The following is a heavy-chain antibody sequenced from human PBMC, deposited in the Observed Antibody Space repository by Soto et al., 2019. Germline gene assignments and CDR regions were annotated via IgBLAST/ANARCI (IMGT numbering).Heavy chain of an antibody. Sequence: QVQLVQSGAEVQPPGSSMKVSCTASGRTSSRYAINWVRQAPGQGLEWMGGIIPMFGTTNYAQKFQARVTITADDSTSTTHLELSNLRFEDTAVYYCARVGDHTNPGGQGTLVTVSS. CDR2: IIPMFGTT. V-gene: IGHV1-69*01. D-gene: IGHD3-16*01. CDR3: ARVGDHTNP. J-gene: IGHJ4*02. CDR1: GRTSSRYA.